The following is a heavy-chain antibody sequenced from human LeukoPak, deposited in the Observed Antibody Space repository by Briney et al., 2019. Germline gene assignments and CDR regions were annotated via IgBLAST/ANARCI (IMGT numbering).Heavy chain of an antibody. CDR1: GFTVSSSF. CDR3: VRDGVDYSFEY. V-gene: IGHV3-53*01. Sequence: GGSLRLSCAASGFTVSSSFMSWVRQAPGKGQEWVSVIYSGGSTYYADSVKGRFTISRDNSKNTLYLQMNSLRADDTAVYYCVRDGVDYSFEYWGQGTLVTVSS. D-gene: IGHD4-11*01. J-gene: IGHJ4*02. CDR2: IYSGGST.